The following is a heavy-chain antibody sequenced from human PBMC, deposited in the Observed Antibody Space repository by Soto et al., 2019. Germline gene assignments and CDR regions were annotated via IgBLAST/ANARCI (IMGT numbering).Heavy chain of an antibody. CDR2: INSDGSST. V-gene: IGHV3-74*01. CDR1: GFTFSSYW. Sequence: EVQLVESGGGLVQPGGSLRLSCAASGFTFSSYWMHWVRQAPGKGLVWVSRINSDGSSTSYADSVKGRFTISRDNAKNTLYRQRNSLRAEDTAVYYCARSTTDDIVVVGGMDVWGQGTTVTVSS. D-gene: IGHD2-21*01. CDR3: ARSTTDDIVVVGGMDV. J-gene: IGHJ6*02.